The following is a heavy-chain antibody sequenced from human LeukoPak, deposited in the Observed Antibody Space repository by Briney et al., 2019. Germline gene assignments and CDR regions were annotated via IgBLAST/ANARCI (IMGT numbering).Heavy chain of an antibody. J-gene: IGHJ4*02. D-gene: IGHD2-15*01. CDR2: INPSGGGT. CDR3: ASPRAHCSGGSCYVFDY. CDR1: GYTFTSYY. V-gene: IGHV1-46*01. Sequence: ASVKVSCKASGYTFTSYYMHWVRQAPGQGLEWMGIINPSGGGTSYAQKFQGRVTMTRDTSISTAYMELSRLRSDDTAVYYCASPRAHCSGGSCYVFDYWGQGTLVTVSS.